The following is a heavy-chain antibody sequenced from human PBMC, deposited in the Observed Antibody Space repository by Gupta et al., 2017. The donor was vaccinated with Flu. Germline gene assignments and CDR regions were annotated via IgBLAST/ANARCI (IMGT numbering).Heavy chain of an antibody. Sequence: WVRQAPGKGLEWVSAISGSGGSTYYADSVKGRFTISRDNSKNTLYLQMNSLRAEDTAVYYCAHPLGRNQLLSWDRSIFDYWGQGTLVTVSS. CDR2: ISGSGGST. V-gene: IGHV3-23*01. D-gene: IGHD2-2*01. CDR3: AHPLGRNQLLSWDRSIFDY. J-gene: IGHJ4*02.